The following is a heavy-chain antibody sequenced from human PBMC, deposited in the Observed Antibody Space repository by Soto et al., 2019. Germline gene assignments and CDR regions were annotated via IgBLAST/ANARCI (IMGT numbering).Heavy chain of an antibody. V-gene: IGHV5-51*01. Sequence: GDSLKSSRKTSGYNFTTYWVGWVRPRPGEGLEWMGIIYPSDSDTRYSPSSQGHVPFSVDKSLDIAYLEWSSLKASDTAVYYCDRRAGGMVPFDYWGQGTVVTVSS. CDR3: DRRAGGMVPFDY. CDR2: IYPSDSDT. CDR1: GYNFTTYW. J-gene: IGHJ4*02. D-gene: IGHD1-26*01.